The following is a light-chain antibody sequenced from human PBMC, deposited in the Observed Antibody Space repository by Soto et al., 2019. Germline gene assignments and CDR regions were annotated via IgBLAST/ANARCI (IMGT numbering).Light chain of an antibody. V-gene: IGKV3-11*01. CDR1: QSVSGF. CDR2: DSS. J-gene: IGKJ5*01. Sequence: ETVWTQSSAPLSLYTGARATLYSMASQSVSGFLAWYQQKPGQAPRLLIYDSSNRAAGIPDRFSGSGSGTDFTLTITSLEPEDFAVYYCQQRSDWPPITFGQGTRLEI. CDR3: QQRSDWPPIT.